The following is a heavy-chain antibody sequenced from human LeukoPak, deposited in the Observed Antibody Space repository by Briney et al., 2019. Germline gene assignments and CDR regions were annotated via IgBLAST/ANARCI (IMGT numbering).Heavy chain of an antibody. V-gene: IGHV3-21*01. J-gene: IGHJ3*02. Sequence: GGSLRLSCAASGFTFSSYSMNWVRQAPGKGLEWVSPISSSSSYRYYADAVKGRFTIPRDNAKNSLYLQMNSLRAEDTVVYSCARGVVYGSGSYAFDIWGQGTMVTVSS. CDR3: ARGVVYGSGSYAFDI. D-gene: IGHD3-10*01. CDR2: ISSSSSYR. CDR1: GFTFSSYS.